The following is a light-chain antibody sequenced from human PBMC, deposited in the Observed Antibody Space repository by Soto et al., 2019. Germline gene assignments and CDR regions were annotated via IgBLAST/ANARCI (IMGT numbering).Light chain of an antibody. J-gene: IGKJ1*01. Sequence: DIQMTQSPATLSVSVGERATITCRASQTISSWLAWYQQKPGQAPKLLIYKASTLKSGVPSRFSGSGSGAEFTLTISSLQPDDFATYYCQHYNSYSEAFGQGTKVDIK. CDR3: QHYNSYSEA. CDR2: KAS. CDR1: QTISSW. V-gene: IGKV1-5*03.